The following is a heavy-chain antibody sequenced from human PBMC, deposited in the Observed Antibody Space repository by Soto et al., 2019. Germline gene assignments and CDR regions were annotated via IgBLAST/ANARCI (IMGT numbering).Heavy chain of an antibody. Sequence: QVQLVQSGAEVKKPGASVKVSCKASGYTFTSYYMHWVRQAPGQGLEWMGIINPGAGTTSYAQRFQGRVPMTRDTSTTSVYMDLSSLSSEETAVYYWARDALWASFASSGYPDYWGQGTLVTVSS. J-gene: IGHJ4*02. CDR1: GYTFTSYY. V-gene: IGHV1-46*01. D-gene: IGHD3-22*01. CDR3: ARDALWASFASSGYPDY. CDR2: INPGAGTT.